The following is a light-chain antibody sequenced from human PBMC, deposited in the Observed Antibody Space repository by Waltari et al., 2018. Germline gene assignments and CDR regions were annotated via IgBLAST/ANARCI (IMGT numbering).Light chain of an antibody. V-gene: IGKV3-20*01. CDR1: QSISSY. J-gene: IGKJ4*01. CDR2: GGS. CDR3: QQYGSSPLS. Sequence: ESVLTQSPGTLSFSPGERATLSCRASQSISSYLAWYQQKPGQAPRLLIYGGSSRATGIPDRFSGSGSGTDFTLTISRLEPEDFAVYYCQQYGSSPLSFGGGTKVEIK.